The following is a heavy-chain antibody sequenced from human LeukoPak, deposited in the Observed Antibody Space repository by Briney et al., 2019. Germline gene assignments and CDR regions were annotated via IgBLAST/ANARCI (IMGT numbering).Heavy chain of an antibody. J-gene: IGHJ4*02. D-gene: IGHD3-10*01. V-gene: IGHV3-49*04. CDR2: IRSKAYGGTT. Sequence: PGRSLRLSCTASGFTFGDYAMSWVRQAPGKGLEWVGFIRSKAYGGTTEYAASVKGRFTISRDDSKSIAYLQMNSLKTEDTAVYCCTRVMRGAGDYWGQGTLVTVSS. CDR3: TRVMRGAGDY. CDR1: GFTFGDYA.